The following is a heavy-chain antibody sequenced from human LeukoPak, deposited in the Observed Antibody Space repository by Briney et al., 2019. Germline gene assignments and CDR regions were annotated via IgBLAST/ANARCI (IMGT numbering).Heavy chain of an antibody. V-gene: IGHV1-2*02. CDR1: GYTFTGYY. CDR3: AKVREVGTNIEVVVVDTSGAFDM. J-gene: IGHJ3*02. D-gene: IGHD2-15*01. Sequence: ASVKVSCKASGYTFTGYYMHWVRQAPGQGLEWMGWINPHSGGTNYAQKFQGRVTLTRDTSISTSYMELSSLRSDDTAVYFCAKVREVGTNIEVVVVDTSGAFDMWGQGTMVTVSS. CDR2: INPHSGGT.